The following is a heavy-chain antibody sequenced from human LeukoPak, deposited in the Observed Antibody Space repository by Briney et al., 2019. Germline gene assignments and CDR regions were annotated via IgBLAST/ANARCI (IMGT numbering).Heavy chain of an antibody. J-gene: IGHJ4*02. CDR3: ARGPRGLGMAGTFDY. CDR2: INHSGST. Sequence: SETLSLTCAVYGGSFSEYDWSWIRRPPGKGLEWIAEINHSGSTNYNPSLKSRVTISVDTSKTQFSLKLSSVTAADTAVYYCARGPRGLGMAGTFDYWGQGTLATVSS. CDR1: GGSFSEYD. D-gene: IGHD6-19*01. V-gene: IGHV4-34*01.